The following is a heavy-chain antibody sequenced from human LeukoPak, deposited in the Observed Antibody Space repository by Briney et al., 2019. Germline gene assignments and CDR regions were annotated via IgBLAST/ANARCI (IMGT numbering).Heavy chain of an antibody. CDR1: GCTFDDYG. CDR3: ARDIVSAYSSGWYFFSSAY. Sequence: PGGSLRLSCAASGCTFDDYGMSWVRQAPGKGLEWVSSINWNGGSTGYADSVKGRFTISRDNAKNSLYLQMNSLRAEDTALYYCARDIVSAYSSGWYFFSSAYWGQGTLVTVSS. CDR2: INWNGGST. J-gene: IGHJ4*02. V-gene: IGHV3-20*04. D-gene: IGHD6-19*01.